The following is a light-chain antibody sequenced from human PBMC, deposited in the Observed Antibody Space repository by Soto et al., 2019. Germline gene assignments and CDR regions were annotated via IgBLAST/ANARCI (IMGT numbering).Light chain of an antibody. CDR1: NIGSKS. V-gene: IGLV3-21*01. J-gene: IGLJ2*01. CDR3: QVWESSSDHVV. CDR2: YDS. Sequence: SYELTQPPSVSVAPGKTARITCGGNNIGSKSVHWYQQKPGQAPVLVIYYDSDRPSGIPERFSGSNSGNTATLTISRVEAGDEADYDWQVWESSSDHVVFGGGTQLTVL.